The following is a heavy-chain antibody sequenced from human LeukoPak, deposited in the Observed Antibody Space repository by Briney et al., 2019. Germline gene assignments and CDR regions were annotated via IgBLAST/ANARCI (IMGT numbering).Heavy chain of an antibody. Sequence: GGSLRLSCAASGFTVSGNYMHWVRQAPGKGLEGVAVIWYDGSKKYYVDSVKDRFTISRDNSKNTLYLQMNSLRAEDTAVYYCARASYGGHPWHYGLDVWGQGTTVTVSS. CDR1: GFTVSGNY. V-gene: IGHV3-33*08. CDR3: ARASYGGHPWHYGLDV. D-gene: IGHD4-23*01. CDR2: IWYDGSKK. J-gene: IGHJ6*02.